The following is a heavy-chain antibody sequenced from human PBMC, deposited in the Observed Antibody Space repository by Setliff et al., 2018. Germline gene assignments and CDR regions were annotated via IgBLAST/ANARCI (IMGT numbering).Heavy chain of an antibody. V-gene: IGHV4-59*01. CDR3: VRDRTAYSYGLDV. CDR2: IYHNGNT. CDR1: GGSISPYF. Sequence: ETLSLTCTVSGGSISPYFWSWIRQPPGKGLEWIGYIYHNGNTNFNPSLKTRVTMSVDPSKNQFALNLRSVTAADTAVYYCVRDRTAYSYGLDVWAQGTTVTVSS. D-gene: IGHD5-18*01. J-gene: IGHJ6*02.